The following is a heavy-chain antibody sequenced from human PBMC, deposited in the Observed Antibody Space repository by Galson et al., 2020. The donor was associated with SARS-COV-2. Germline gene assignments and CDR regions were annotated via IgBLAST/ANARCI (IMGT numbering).Heavy chain of an antibody. J-gene: IGHJ6*03. Sequence: SVKVSCKASGGTFSSYAISWVRQAPGQGLEWMGGIIPILGIANYAQKFQGRVTITADKSTSTAYMELSSLRSEDTAVYYCASPGIAVAEWWNYYYYMDVWGKGTTVTVSS. CDR1: GGTFSSYA. V-gene: IGHV1-69*10. CDR2: IIPILGIA. CDR3: ASPGIAVAEWWNYYYYMDV. D-gene: IGHD6-19*01.